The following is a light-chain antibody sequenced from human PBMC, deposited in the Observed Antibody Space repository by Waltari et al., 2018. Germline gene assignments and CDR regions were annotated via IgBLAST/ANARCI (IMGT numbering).Light chain of an antibody. Sequence: QSALTQPPSASGSPGQSVTISCTGTNSDVGRYNYVSWYQQRPGIAPKLVIFEVNKRPSGVPDRFSGSKSGNTASLTVSGLQAEDEGIYYCCSYAGSNNLLFGGGTELTVL. CDR1: NSDVGRYNY. CDR2: EVN. V-gene: IGLV2-8*01. CDR3: CSYAGSNNLL. J-gene: IGLJ3*02.